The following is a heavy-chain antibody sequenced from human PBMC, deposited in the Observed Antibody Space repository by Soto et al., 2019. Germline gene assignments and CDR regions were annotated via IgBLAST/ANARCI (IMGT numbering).Heavy chain of an antibody. V-gene: IGHV1-18*04. CDR2: ISAYNGNT. D-gene: IGHD5-18*01. Sequence: EASVKVSCKASGYTFTSYGISWVRQAPGQGLEWMGWISAYNGNTNYAQKLQGRVTMTTDTSTSTAYMELRSLRSDDTAVYYCARGSLDTAYTYYYYYGMDVWGQGTTVTVSS. CDR3: ARGSLDTAYTYYYYYGMDV. J-gene: IGHJ6*02. CDR1: GYTFTSYG.